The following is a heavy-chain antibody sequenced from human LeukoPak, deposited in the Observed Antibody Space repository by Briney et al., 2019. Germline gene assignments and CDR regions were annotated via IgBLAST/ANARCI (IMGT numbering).Heavy chain of an antibody. CDR2: ISGSGGST. V-gene: IGHV3-23*01. D-gene: IGHD5-18*01. Sequence: PGGSLRLSCATSKFNFNTYGMSWVRQAPGKGLEWVSSISGSGGSTQYADSVQGRFTISRDNSKNTLYLQMNSLRAEDTAVYYCAKESSPKRGYSYAEKGYFDYWGQGTLVTVSS. J-gene: IGHJ4*02. CDR3: AKESSPKRGYSYAEKGYFDY. CDR1: KFNFNTYG.